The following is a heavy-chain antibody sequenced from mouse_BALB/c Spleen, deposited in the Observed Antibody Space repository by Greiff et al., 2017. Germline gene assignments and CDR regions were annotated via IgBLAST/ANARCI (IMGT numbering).Heavy chain of an antibody. D-gene: IGHD2-4*01. Sequence: QVQLKQSGAELARPGASVKLSCKASGYTFTSYWMQWVKQRPGQGLEWIGAIYPGDGDTRYTQKFTGKATLTADKSSSTAYMQLSSLASEDSAVYYCARGGDDDYMDDWGQGTSVTVSS. CDR2: IYPGDGDT. V-gene: IGHV1-87*01. CDR1: GYTFTSYW. CDR3: ARGGDDDYMDD. J-gene: IGHJ4*01.